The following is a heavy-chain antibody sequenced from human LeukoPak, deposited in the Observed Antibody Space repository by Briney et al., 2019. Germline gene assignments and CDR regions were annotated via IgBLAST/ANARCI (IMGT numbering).Heavy chain of an antibody. Sequence: SGGSLRLSCAASGFTFSSYGMHWVRQAPGKGLVWVSRINSDGSSTSYADSVKGRFTISRDNAKNTLYLQMNSLRAEDTAVYYCARGRYSSSWYDYWGQGTLVTVSS. CDR2: INSDGSST. CDR1: GFTFSSYG. D-gene: IGHD6-13*01. J-gene: IGHJ4*02. V-gene: IGHV3-74*01. CDR3: ARGRYSSSWYDY.